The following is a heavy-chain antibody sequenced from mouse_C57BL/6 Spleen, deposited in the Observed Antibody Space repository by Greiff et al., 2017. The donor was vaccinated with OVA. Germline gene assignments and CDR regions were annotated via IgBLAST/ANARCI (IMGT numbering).Heavy chain of an antibody. CDR3: ARKAITTVVATDY. J-gene: IGHJ2*01. CDR2: IDPSDSYT. Sequence: QSCKASGYTFPSYWMQWVKQRPGQGLEWIGEIDPSDSYTNYNQKFKGKATLTVDTSSSTAYMQLSSLTSEDSAVYYCARKAITTVVATDYWGQGTTLTVSS. D-gene: IGHD1-1*01. CDR1: GYTFPSYW. V-gene: IGHV1-50*01.